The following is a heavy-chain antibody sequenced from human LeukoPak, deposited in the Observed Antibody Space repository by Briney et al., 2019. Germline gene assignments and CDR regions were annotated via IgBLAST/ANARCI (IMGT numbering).Heavy chain of an antibody. V-gene: IGHV4-59*01. CDR2: IYYSGGT. CDR3: ARLRGSFDP. Sequence: PSETLSLACTVSGGSISSYYWSWIRQPPGKGLEWIGYIYYSGGTNYNPSLKSRVTISVDTSKNQFSLKLSSVTAADTAVYYCARLRGSFDPWGQGTLVTVSS. D-gene: IGHD5-12*01. J-gene: IGHJ5*02. CDR1: GGSISSYY.